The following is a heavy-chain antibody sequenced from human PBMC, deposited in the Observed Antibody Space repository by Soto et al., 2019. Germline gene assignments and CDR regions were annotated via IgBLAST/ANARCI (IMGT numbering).Heavy chain of an antibody. CDR1: GFTFSSYA. D-gene: IGHD3-22*01. Sequence: QVQLVESGGGVVQPGRSLRLSCAASGFTFSSYAMHWVRQAPGQGLEWMGWINPNSGGTKSAQKFQGRVTMTRDTSISTAYMELSRLRSDDTAVYYCARRKGDYYDSSGYHYYFDYWGQGTLVTVSS. J-gene: IGHJ4*02. CDR3: ARRKGDYYDSSGYHYYFDY. CDR2: INPNSGGT. V-gene: IGHV1-2*02.